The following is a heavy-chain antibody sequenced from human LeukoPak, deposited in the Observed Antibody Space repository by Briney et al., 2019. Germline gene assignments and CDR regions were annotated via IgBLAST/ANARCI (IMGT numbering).Heavy chain of an antibody. Sequence: PGESLKISCKAPGYSFPTNWIGWMRPVPGQGLGWVGIISPGDSDTLYSPSFQGQVPISAEKSINPAYLQWRSLKASDTAIYYCAKSSYRGAVAAAGVDSWGQGTLVTVSS. CDR1: GYSFPTNW. J-gene: IGHJ4*02. CDR3: AKSSYRGAVAAAGVDS. D-gene: IGHD6-13*01. V-gene: IGHV5-51*01. CDR2: ISPGDSDT.